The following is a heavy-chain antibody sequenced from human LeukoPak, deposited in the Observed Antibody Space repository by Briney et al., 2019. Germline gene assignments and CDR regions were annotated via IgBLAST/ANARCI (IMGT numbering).Heavy chain of an antibody. V-gene: IGHV3-23*01. D-gene: IGHD2-8*01. CDR2: INPSGGNT. CDR3: AKGINGYFDY. CDR1: GFTFNSYP. Sequence: GGSLRLSCAASGFTFNSYPMTWVRQAPGKGLEWVPSINPSGGNTYYADSVKGRFTISRDNSENTLYLQMNSLRAEDTALYYCAKGINGYFDYWGQGTLVTVSS. J-gene: IGHJ4*02.